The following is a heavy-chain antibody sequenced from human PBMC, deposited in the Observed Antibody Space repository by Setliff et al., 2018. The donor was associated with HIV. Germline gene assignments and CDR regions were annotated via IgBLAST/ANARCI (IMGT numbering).Heavy chain of an antibody. CDR1: GGSFSAYY. J-gene: IGHJ1*01. D-gene: IGHD5-18*01. CDR2: INHSGGT. CDR3: ARGGYSYGFGRHRAYFQY. Sequence: SETLSLTCAVYGGSFSAYYWSWIRQTPGKGLEWIGEINHSGGTNYNPSLKSRVTMSVGTSKNQFSLKLSSVTAADTAVFYCARGGYSYGFGRHRAYFQYWGQGTQVTVSS. V-gene: IGHV4-34*01.